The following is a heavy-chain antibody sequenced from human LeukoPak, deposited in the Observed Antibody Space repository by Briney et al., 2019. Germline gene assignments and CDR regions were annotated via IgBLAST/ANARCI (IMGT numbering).Heavy chain of an antibody. D-gene: IGHD3-10*01. J-gene: IGHJ5*02. Sequence: SETLSLTGAVSGDSISSNNWWTWVRQPPGKGLEWIGEIYHSGSTNYNYNPSLKSRVTISVDKSKNQFSLRLSSVTAADTAVYYCARGTNFYGSGSNNWFDPWGQGTLVTVSS. CDR2: IYHSGSTNY. CDR1: GDSISSNNW. CDR3: ARGTNFYGSGSNNWFDP. V-gene: IGHV4-4*02.